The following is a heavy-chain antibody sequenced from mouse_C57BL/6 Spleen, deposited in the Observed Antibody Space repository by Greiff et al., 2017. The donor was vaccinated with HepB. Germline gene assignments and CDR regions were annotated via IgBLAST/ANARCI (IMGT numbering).Heavy chain of an antibody. V-gene: IGHV5-6*01. CDR2: ISSGGSYT. Sequence: EVKVVESGGDLVKPGGSLKLSCAASGFTLSSYGMSWVRQTPDKRLEWVATISSGGSYTYYPDSVKGRFTISRDNAKNTLYLQMSSLKSEDTAMYYCAEGPYYSNYGFAYWGQGTLVTVSA. D-gene: IGHD2-5*01. CDR3: AEGPYYSNYGFAY. CDR1: GFTLSSYG. J-gene: IGHJ3*01.